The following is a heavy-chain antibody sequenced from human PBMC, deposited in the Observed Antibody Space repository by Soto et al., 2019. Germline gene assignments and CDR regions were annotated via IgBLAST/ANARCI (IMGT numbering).Heavy chain of an antibody. CDR1: GFSFSSYC. Sequence: EVQLVESGGGLVQSGVSLRLSCAASGFSFSSYCMNWVRQAPGKGLEWISYISTSNSAIYYADSVKGRFTISRDDGKSSPYLQMARVRDEDTAVYYCARYLLGTYSIDSWGQGTLVTVSS. CDR2: ISTSNSAI. J-gene: IGHJ4*02. V-gene: IGHV3-48*02. CDR3: ARYLLGTYSIDS. D-gene: IGHD1-26*01.